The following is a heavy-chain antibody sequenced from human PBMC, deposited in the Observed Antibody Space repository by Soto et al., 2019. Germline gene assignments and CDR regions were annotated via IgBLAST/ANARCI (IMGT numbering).Heavy chain of an antibody. Sequence: PSETLSLTCAVSGDSISSGYHWAWIRQPPGKGLEWIASIYHSGTTYYNPSLKSRVTISVDTSKNQFSLRLTSVTAADSAMYYCARTDSGYEIDYWGQGTLVTVSS. CDR1: GDSISSGYH. CDR3: ARTDSGYEIDY. V-gene: IGHV4-38-2*01. D-gene: IGHD5-12*01. CDR2: IYHSGTT. J-gene: IGHJ4*02.